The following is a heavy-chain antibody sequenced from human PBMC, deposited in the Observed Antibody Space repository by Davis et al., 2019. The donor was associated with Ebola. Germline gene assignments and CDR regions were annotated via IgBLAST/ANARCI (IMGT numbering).Heavy chain of an antibody. CDR1: GYTFTGYY. V-gene: IGHV1-2*06. CDR3: ARDRSPHSGYYYYGMDV. CDR2: LNPNSGCT. J-gene: IGHJ6*02. D-gene: IGHD2-15*01. Sequence: ASVKVSCKASGYTFTGYYMHWLRQAPGQGLEWMGRLNPNSGCTNYAQKFQGRVTMTRDTPISTAYMELSRLRSDDTAGYYCARDRSPHSGYYYYGMDVWGQGTTVTVSS.